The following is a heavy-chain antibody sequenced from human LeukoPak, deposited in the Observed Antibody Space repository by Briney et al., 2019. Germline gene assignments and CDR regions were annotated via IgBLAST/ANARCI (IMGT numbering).Heavy chain of an antibody. D-gene: IGHD6-19*01. CDR1: GGSISSYY. CDR2: IYYSGST. J-gene: IGHJ4*02. Sequence: SETLSLTYTVSGGSISSYYWSWIRQPPGKGLEWIGYIYYSGSTNYNPSLKSRVTISVDTSKNQFSLKLSSVTAADTAVYYCARCDSSGWYSHLDYWGQGTLVTVSS. V-gene: IGHV4-59*01. CDR3: ARCDSSGWYSHLDY.